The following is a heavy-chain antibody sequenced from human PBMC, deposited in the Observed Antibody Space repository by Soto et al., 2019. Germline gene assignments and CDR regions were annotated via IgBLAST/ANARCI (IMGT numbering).Heavy chain of an antibody. CDR3: VKDDGGYPSTAPH. J-gene: IGHJ4*02. CDR2: ISGSGDRT. Sequence: EVQLLESGGGLVQPGGSLRLSCAAFGFTISNYPMSWARQAPGKGLDWVSGISGSGDRTYYADSAKGRFTISKDISRNSLSLQLDSLGVEDTAVYFCVKDDGGYPSTAPHWGQGTLVTVSS. D-gene: IGHD3-22*01. CDR1: GFTISNYP. V-gene: IGHV3-23*01.